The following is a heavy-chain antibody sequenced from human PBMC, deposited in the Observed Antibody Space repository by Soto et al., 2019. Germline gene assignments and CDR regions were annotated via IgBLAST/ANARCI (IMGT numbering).Heavy chain of an antibody. CDR3: ASGSYGSGSYRSPADFEI. V-gene: IGHV4-31*03. Sequence: SETLSLTCTVSGGSISSGGYYWSWIRQHPGKGLEWIGYIYYSGSTYYNPSLKSRVTISVDTSKNQFSLKLSSVTAADTAVYYCASGSYGSGSYRSPADFEIWGQVTMVTVSS. CDR1: GGSISSGGYY. D-gene: IGHD3-10*01. J-gene: IGHJ3*02. CDR2: IYYSGST.